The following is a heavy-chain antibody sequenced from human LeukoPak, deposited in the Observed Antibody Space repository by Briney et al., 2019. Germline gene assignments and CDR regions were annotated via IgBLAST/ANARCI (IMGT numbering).Heavy chain of an antibody. CDR2: INHSGTT. D-gene: IGHD2-2*01. V-gene: IGHV4-34*01. J-gene: IGHJ4*02. CDR3: ARVPAAMGIFRGSYFDY. Sequence: SETLSLTCAVYGGSFSGYYWSWIRQPPGKGLEWSGEINHSGTTTYHPSLKRRVTISVDPSQNQFSLKLRSVTAADTAVYYCARVPAAMGIFRGSYFDYWGQGTLVTVSS. CDR1: GGSFSGYY.